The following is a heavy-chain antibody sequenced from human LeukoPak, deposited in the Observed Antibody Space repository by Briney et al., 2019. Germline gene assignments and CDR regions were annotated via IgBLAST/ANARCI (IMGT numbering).Heavy chain of an antibody. CDR2: ISGSGGST. CDR3: VRDGGVSGYDLLDY. Sequence: GGSLRLSCAASGFTFSSYWMSWVRQAPGKGLEWVSAISGSGGSTYYADSVKGRFTISRDNSKNTLYLQMNSLRAEDTAVYYCVRDGGVSGYDLLDYWGQGTLVTVSS. V-gene: IGHV3-23*01. CDR1: GFTFSSYW. D-gene: IGHD5-12*01. J-gene: IGHJ4*02.